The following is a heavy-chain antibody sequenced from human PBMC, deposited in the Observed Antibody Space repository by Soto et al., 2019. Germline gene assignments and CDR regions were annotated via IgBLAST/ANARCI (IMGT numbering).Heavy chain of an antibody. J-gene: IGHJ4*02. CDR2: ISYDGSNK. D-gene: IGHD1-26*01. V-gene: IGHV3-30-3*01. CDR3: AREGGSYYAYFDY. CDR1: GFTFSSYA. Sequence: QVQLVESGGGVVQPGRSLRLSCAASGFTFSSYAMHWVRQAPGKGLEWVAVISYDGSNKYYADSVKGRFTISRDNSKNTRYLQMNSLRAEDTAVYYCAREGGSYYAYFDYWGQGTLVTVSS.